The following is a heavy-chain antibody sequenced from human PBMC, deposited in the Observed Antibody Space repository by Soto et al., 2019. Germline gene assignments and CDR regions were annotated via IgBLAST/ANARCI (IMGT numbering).Heavy chain of an antibody. J-gene: IGHJ6*02. D-gene: IGHD3-9*01. CDR2: IYYSGST. V-gene: IGHV4-59*01. CDR3: ARTYYDILTGYYGGMGV. CDR1: GGSISSYY. Sequence: PSETLSLTCTVSGGSISSYYWSWIRQPPGKGLEWIGYIYYSGSTNYNPSLKSRVTISVDTSKNQFSLKLSSVTAADTAVYYCARTYYDILTGYYGGMGVWGQGTTVTVSS.